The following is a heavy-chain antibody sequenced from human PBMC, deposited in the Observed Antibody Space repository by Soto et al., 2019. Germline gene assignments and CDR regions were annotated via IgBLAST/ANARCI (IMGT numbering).Heavy chain of an antibody. V-gene: IGHV4-39*01. CDR1: GGPIRSSSYY. J-gene: IGHJ6*03. CDR2: IYYSGST. D-gene: IGHD2-8*01. CDR3: ARGGYCTNGVCYGDYYYMDV. Sequence: SDTLSVTFTVNGGPIRSSSYYAGWIRHPPGEGLEWIGSIYYSGSTYYNPSLKSRVTISVDTSKNQFSLKLSSVTAADTAVYYCARGGYCTNGVCYGDYYYMDVWGKGTTVS.